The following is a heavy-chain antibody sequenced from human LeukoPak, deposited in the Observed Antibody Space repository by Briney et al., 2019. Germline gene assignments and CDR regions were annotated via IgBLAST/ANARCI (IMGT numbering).Heavy chain of an antibody. CDR3: ARAVGYCSSTSCRTDAFDI. J-gene: IGHJ3*02. V-gene: IGHV1-18*01. CDR1: GYTFTSYG. CDR2: ISAYNGNT. Sequence: ASVKVSCKASGYTFTSYGISWVRQAHGQGLECMGWISAYNGNTNYAQKLQGRVTMTTDTSTSTAYMELRSLRSDDTAVYYCARAVGYCSSTSCRTDAFDIWGQGTMVTVSS. D-gene: IGHD2-2*01.